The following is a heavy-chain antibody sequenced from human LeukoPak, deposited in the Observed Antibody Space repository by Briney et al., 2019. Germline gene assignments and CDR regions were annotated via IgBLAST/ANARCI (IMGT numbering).Heavy chain of an antibody. D-gene: IGHD6-13*01. CDR1: GFTFSSYS. Sequence: GGSLRLSCAASGFTFSSYSMNWVRQAPGKGLEWVSSISSSSSYIYYADSVKGRFTISRDNAENSLYLQMNSLRAEATAVYYCARAGSYSSSWPYWGQGTLVTVSS. CDR3: ARAGSYSSSWPY. V-gene: IGHV3-21*01. CDR2: ISSSSSYI. J-gene: IGHJ4*02.